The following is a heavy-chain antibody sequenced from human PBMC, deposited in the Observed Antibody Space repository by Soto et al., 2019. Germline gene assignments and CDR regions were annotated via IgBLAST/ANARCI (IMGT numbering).Heavy chain of an antibody. CDR2: IWYDGSKK. J-gene: IGHJ4*02. CDR1: GFRFSSYG. Sequence: XGCLRLSCAPSGFRFSSYGMHWLRQAPGKGLDWVGVIWYDGSKKDYAESVKGRFTISRDNSKNMLYLQMNSLIADDTDVYYCASSINWGQGTLVTVSS. CDR3: ASSIN. V-gene: IGHV3-33*03.